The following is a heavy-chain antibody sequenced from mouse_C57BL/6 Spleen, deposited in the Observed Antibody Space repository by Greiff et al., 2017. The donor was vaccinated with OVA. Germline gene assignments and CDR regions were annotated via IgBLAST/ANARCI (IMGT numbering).Heavy chain of an antibody. CDR2: INPGSGGT. D-gene: IGHD1-1*01. J-gene: IGHJ1*03. CDR1: GYAFTNYL. V-gene: IGHV1-54*01. Sequence: QVQLQQSGAELVRPGTSVKVSCKASGYAFTNYLIEWVKQRPGQGLEWIGVINPGSGGTNYNEKFKGKATLTADKSSSTAYLQLSSLTSEDSAVYFCARFPYYGSSYGWYFDVWGTGTTVTVSS. CDR3: ARFPYYGSSYGWYFDV.